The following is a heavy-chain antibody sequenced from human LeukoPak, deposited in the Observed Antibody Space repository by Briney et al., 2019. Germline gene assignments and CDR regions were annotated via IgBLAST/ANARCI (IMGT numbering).Heavy chain of an antibody. J-gene: IGHJ4*02. CDR2: IYYSGST. CDR3: ARSNYDFWSGYSVDY. Sequence: SETLFLTCAVYGGSFSGYYWSWIRQPPGKGLEWIGSIYYSGSTYYNPSLKSRVTISVDTSKNQFSLKLSSVTAADTAVYYCARSNYDFWSGYSVDYWGQGTLVTVSS. CDR1: GGSFSGYY. V-gene: IGHV4-34*01. D-gene: IGHD3-3*01.